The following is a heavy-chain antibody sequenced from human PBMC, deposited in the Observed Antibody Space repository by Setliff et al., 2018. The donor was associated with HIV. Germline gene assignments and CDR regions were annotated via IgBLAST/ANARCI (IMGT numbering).Heavy chain of an antibody. V-gene: IGHV4-38-2*02. CDR1: AYSVRNGYY. CDR3: ARTLSTMVKTDGYYDYYYMDV. J-gene: IGHJ6*03. Sequence: PSETLSLTCTVSAYSVRNGYYWGWIRQSPGKGLEWIGTLYSGGNTNYNPSLKSRVTMSVDTSKNQFSLNLNSVTAADTAVYYCARTLSTMVKTDGYYDYYYMDVWGKGTTVTVSS. D-gene: IGHD3-10*01. CDR2: LYSGGNT.